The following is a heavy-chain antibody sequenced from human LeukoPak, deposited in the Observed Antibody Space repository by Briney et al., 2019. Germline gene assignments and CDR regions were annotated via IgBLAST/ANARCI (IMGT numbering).Heavy chain of an antibody. CDR1: GFTFSSYG. CDR2: ISYDGSNK. Sequence: PGRSLRLSCAASGFTFSSYGMHWVRQAPGKGLEWVAVISYDGSNKYYADSVKGRFTISRDNSKNTLYLQMNSLRAEDTAVYYCAKGLGVIAGDAFDIWGQGTMVTVSS. J-gene: IGHJ3*02. V-gene: IGHV3-30*18. D-gene: IGHD6-13*01. CDR3: AKGLGVIAGDAFDI.